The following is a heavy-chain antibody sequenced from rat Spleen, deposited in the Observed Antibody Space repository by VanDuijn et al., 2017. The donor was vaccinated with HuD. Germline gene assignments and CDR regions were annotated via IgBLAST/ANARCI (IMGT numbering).Heavy chain of an antibody. J-gene: IGHJ2*01. CDR3: AREGITTTFDY. CDR1: GYSITGNY. Sequence: EVQLQESGPGLVKPSQSLSLTCSVTGYSITGNYWGWIRKFPGTKMEWLGYISYSGSTSYNPSLKSRISITRDTSKNQFFLQLNSVTTEDTATYYCAREGITTTFDYWGQGVMVTVSS. D-gene: IGHD1-10*01. V-gene: IGHV3-1*01. CDR2: ISYSGST.